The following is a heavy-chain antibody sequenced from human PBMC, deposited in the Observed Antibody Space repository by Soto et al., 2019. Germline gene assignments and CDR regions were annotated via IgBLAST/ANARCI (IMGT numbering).Heavy chain of an antibody. V-gene: IGHV1-69*12. CDR2: IIPIFGTA. D-gene: IGHD6-19*01. CDR1: GGTFSSFA. Sequence: QVQLVQSGAEVKKPGSSVKVSCKASGGTFSSFAISWVRQAPGQGLEWMGGIIPIFGTANYAQKFQGRVTTSAGESASRAYMELSSLRSEDTAVYYCARDRGGSGLNRFDPWGQGTLVTVSS. J-gene: IGHJ5*02. CDR3: ARDRGGSGLNRFDP.